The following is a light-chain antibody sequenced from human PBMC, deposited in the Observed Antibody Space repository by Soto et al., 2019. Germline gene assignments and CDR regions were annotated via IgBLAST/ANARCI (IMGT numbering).Light chain of an antibody. Sequence: DIQMTQSPSTLSGSVGDRVTITCRASQTISSWLAWYQQKPGKAPKLPIYKASTLKSGVPASLSGSGSGTEFTLTISSLQPDDFATYYCQHYNSYSEAFGQGTKVELK. CDR3: QHYNSYSEA. J-gene: IGKJ1*01. CDR1: QTISSW. V-gene: IGKV1-5*03. CDR2: KAS.